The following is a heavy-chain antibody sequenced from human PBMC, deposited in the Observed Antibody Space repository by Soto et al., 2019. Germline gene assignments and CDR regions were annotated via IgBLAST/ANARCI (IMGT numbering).Heavy chain of an antibody. Sequence: SGPTLVNPTQTLTLTCTFSGFSLSTSGMCVSWIRQPPGKALEWLALIDWDDDKYYSTSLKTRLTISKDTSKNQVVLTMTNMEPVDTATYYCARTLGYSGSYPNYYYYGMDVWGQGTTVTVSS. D-gene: IGHD1-26*01. V-gene: IGHV2-70*01. CDR3: ARTLGYSGSYPNYYYYGMDV. CDR1: GFSLSTSGMC. CDR2: IDWDDDK. J-gene: IGHJ6*02.